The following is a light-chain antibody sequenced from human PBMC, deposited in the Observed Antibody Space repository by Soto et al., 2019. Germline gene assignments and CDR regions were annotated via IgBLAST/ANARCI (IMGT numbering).Light chain of an antibody. CDR3: QQDSSFTWT. V-gene: IGKV3-20*01. J-gene: IGKJ1*01. CDR2: GAS. Sequence: IVSTQSPATLAASPRKRATLSCGASQSVGSELAWYQKKTGKAPRLVIYGASSRATGIPERLSGSGYGTDLTITISSMEHEDFAMYYCQQDSSFTWTFGRGTKVDIK. CDR1: QSVGSE.